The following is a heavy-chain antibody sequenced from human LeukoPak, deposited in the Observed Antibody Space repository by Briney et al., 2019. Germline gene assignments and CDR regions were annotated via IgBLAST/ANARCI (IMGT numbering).Heavy chain of an antibody. D-gene: IGHD3-22*01. CDR2: ISGSGRST. CDR3: AKDHLNYYDSSGYGHDAFDI. Sequence: GGSLRLSCAASAFTFNSYAMSRVRQAPGKGLEWVSGISGSGRSTYYTDSVKGRVTISRDNSRNTLYLQLNSLRAEDTAVYYCAKDHLNYYDSSGYGHDAFDIWGQGTMVTVSS. J-gene: IGHJ3*02. V-gene: IGHV3-23*01. CDR1: AFTFNSYA.